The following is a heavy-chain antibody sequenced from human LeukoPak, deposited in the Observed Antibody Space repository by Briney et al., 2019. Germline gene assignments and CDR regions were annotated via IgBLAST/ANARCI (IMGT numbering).Heavy chain of an antibody. J-gene: IGHJ4*02. CDR2: TSYDGTYK. CDR3: AKPGGALCGGDCYSYYFDS. V-gene: IGHV3-30*18. Sequence: GGSLRLSCAASGFTFSSYGMHWVRQPPGRGLEWVALTSYDGTYKYYADSVKGRFTVSRDNSKSTLYLQMNSLRPEDTAVYYCAKPGGALCGGDCYSYYFDSWGQGAPVTVSS. CDR1: GFTFSSYG. D-gene: IGHD2-21*02.